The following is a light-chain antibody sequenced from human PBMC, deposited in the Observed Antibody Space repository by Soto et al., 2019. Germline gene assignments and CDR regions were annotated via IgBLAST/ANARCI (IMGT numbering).Light chain of an antibody. J-gene: IGKJ1*01. Sequence: EIVMTQSPATLSVSPGQRATLSCRARQSVSSNLAWYRQKPGQAPRLLIYGASTRATGIPARFSGSGSGTDFTLTISSLQSEDFAVYYCQQYNNWPRTFGQGTKVEIK. CDR3: QQYNNWPRT. CDR2: GAS. V-gene: IGKV3-15*01. CDR1: QSVSSN.